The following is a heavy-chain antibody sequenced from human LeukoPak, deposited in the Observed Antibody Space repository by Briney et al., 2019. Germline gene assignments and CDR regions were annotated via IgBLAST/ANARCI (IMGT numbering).Heavy chain of an antibody. Sequence: GGSLRLSCAASGFSFRSFWVSWVRQAPGKGLEWVASIKEDGSDKYYVESVKGRFTISRENARNPLYLQMNSLRAEDTAVYYCARVLRFGGIYYFDYWGQGTLVSVSS. CDR2: IKEDGSDK. D-gene: IGHD3-10*01. CDR1: GFSFRSFW. J-gene: IGHJ4*02. CDR3: ARVLRFGGIYYFDY. V-gene: IGHV3-7*04.